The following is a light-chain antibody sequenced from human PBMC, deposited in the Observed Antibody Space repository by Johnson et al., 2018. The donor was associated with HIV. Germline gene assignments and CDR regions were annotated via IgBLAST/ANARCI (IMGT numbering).Light chain of an antibody. Sequence: QSVLTQPPSVSAAPGQKVTISCSGSSCDIGNNYVSCHQQLPGTAPKLLIYDNNQRPSGIPDRISGSTSGTSATLGITGLQPGDEADYYCGTWDTRLSGGHVFGTGTKVTVL. CDR3: GTWDTRLSGGHV. V-gene: IGLV1-51*01. J-gene: IGLJ1*01. CDR2: DNN. CDR1: SCDIGNNY.